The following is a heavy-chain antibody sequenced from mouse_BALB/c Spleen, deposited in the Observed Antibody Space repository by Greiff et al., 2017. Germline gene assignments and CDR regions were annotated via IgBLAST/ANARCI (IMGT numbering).Heavy chain of an antibody. CDR3: ARAGDYYGSFDY. CDR1: GFTFTDYY. Sequence: EVKVEESGGGLVQPGGSLRLSCATSGFTFTDYYMSWVRQPPGKALEWLGFIRNKANGYTTEYSASVKGRFTISRDNSQSILYLQMNTLRAEDSATYYCARAGDYYGSFDYWGQGTTLTVSS. D-gene: IGHD1-1*01. J-gene: IGHJ2*01. V-gene: IGHV7-3*02. CDR2: IRNKANGYTT.